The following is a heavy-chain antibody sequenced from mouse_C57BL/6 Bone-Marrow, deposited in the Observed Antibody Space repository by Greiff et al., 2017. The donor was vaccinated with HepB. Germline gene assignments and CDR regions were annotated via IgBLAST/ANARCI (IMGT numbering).Heavy chain of an antibody. CDR2: IYPSDSET. CDR3: ASKRIYCDYDGLDY. CDR1: GYTFTSYW. J-gene: IGHJ2*01. V-gene: IGHV1-61*01. Sequence: QVQLQQPGAELVRPGSSVKLSCKASGYTFTSYWMDWVKQRPGQGLEWIGNIYPSDSETHYNQKFKDKATLTVDKSSSTAYMQLSSLTSEDSAVYYGASKRIYCDYDGLDYWGQGTTLTVSS. D-gene: IGHD2-4*01.